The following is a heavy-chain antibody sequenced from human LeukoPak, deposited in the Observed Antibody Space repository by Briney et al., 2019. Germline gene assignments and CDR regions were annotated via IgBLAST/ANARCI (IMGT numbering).Heavy chain of an antibody. J-gene: IGHJ6*03. V-gene: IGHV3-23*01. CDR2: ITGSGGST. CDR1: GFTFSNYA. CDR3: AKDGSGSYYFSYYYYYMDV. Sequence: GGSLRLCCAASGFTFSNYAMTWVRQAPGKGLECVSAITGSGGSTYYTDPVKGRFTISRDNSKNTLYLQMNSLRPEDTAVYYCAKDGSGSYYFSYYYYYMDVWGKGTTVTVSS. D-gene: IGHD3-10*01.